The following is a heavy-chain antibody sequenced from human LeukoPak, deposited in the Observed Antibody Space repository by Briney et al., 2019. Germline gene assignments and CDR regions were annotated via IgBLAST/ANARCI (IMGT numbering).Heavy chain of an antibody. J-gene: IGHJ6*03. CDR3: ARGGGSIRHSYYYYVDV. CDR2: INEGGSEK. CDR1: GFTFNNFW. D-gene: IGHD2-15*01. V-gene: IGHV3-7*03. Sequence: GGSLRLSCAASGFTFNNFWMYWVRQAPGKGLEWVASINEGGSEKFYVDSVTGRFTISRDNAKNSLYLRMNSLRDEDTALYYCARGGGSIRHSYYYYVDVWGKGTTVTVSS.